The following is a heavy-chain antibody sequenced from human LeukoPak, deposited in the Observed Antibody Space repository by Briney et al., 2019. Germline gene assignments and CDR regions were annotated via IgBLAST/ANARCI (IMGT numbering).Heavy chain of an antibody. CDR2: ISAYNGNT. J-gene: IGHJ4*02. CDR3: AREGSGSYNPQAFDY. CDR1: GYTFTSYG. D-gene: IGHD3-10*01. V-gene: IGHV1-18*01. Sequence: ASVTVSCTASGYTFTSYGISWVRQAPGQGLEWMGWISAYNGNTNYAQKLQGRVTMTTDTSTSTAYMELRSLRSDDTAVCYCAREGSGSYNPQAFDYWGQGTLVTVSS.